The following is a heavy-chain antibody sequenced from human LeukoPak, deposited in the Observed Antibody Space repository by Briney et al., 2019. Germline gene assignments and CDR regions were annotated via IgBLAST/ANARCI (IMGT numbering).Heavy chain of an antibody. CDR3: ARTITMIVEDAFDI. J-gene: IGHJ3*02. D-gene: IGHD3-22*01. CDR2: IYTSGST. CDR1: GGSISSGSYY. V-gene: IGHV4-61*02. Sequence: SETLSLTCTVSGGSISSGSYYWSWIRQPAGKGLEWIGRIYTSGSTNYNPSLKSRVTISVDTSKNQFSLKLSSVTAADTAVYYCARTITMIVEDAFDIWGQGTMVTVSS.